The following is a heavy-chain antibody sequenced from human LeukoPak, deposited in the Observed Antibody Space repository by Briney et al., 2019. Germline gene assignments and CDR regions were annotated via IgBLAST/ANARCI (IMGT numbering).Heavy chain of an antibody. Sequence: SETLSLTCTVSGGSISSYYWSWIRQPPGKGLEWIGYIYYSGSTNYNPSLKSRVTISVDTSKNQFSLKLSSVTAADTAVYYCARVGSSSWYSLGYWGQGTLVTVSS. D-gene: IGHD6-13*01. V-gene: IGHV4-59*01. J-gene: IGHJ4*02. CDR1: GGSISSYY. CDR3: ARVGSSSWYSLGY. CDR2: IYYSGST.